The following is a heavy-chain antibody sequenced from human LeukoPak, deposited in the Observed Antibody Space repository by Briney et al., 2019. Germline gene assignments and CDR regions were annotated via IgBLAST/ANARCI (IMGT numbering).Heavy chain of an antibody. CDR1: GFTFSSYN. D-gene: IGHD4-23*01. V-gene: IGHV3-21*01. Sequence: PGGSLRLSCAASGFTFSSYNMNWVRQAPGKGLEWVSSISSSSSYIFYADLVKGRFTISRDNAKNSLFLQMNSLRAEDTAVYYCARAVVTSGEFDNWGQGTLVTVSS. CDR3: ARAVVTSGEFDN. CDR2: ISSSSSYI. J-gene: IGHJ4*02.